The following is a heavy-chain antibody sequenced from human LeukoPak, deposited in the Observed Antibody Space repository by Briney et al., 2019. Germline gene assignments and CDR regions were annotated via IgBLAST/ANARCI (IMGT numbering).Heavy chain of an antibody. V-gene: IGHV1-8*03. D-gene: IGHD6-6*01. CDR1: GYTFTDYY. Sequence: ASVKVSCKASGYTFTDYYIQWVRQAPGQGLEWMGWINPNSGGTGYAQKFQGRVTITSNASISTAYMELSSLRSEDTAVYYCARGRSTSEQLVWYFDLWGRGTLVTVSS. J-gene: IGHJ2*01. CDR2: INPNSGGT. CDR3: ARGRSTSEQLVWYFDL.